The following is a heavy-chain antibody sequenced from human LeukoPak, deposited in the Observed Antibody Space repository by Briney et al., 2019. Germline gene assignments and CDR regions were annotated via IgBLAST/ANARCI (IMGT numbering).Heavy chain of an antibody. CDR1: GFTFSSYG. CDR3: AKDPDPFRHSSGWLKD. D-gene: IGHD6-19*01. J-gene: IGHJ4*02. V-gene: IGHV3-30*18. Sequence: GGSLRLSCAASGFTFSSYGLHWVRQAPGKGLEWVAVISYDGSNKYYADSVKGRFTISRDNSKNTLYLQMNSLRAEDTAVYYCAKDPDPFRHSSGWLKDWGQGTLVTVSS. CDR2: ISYDGSNK.